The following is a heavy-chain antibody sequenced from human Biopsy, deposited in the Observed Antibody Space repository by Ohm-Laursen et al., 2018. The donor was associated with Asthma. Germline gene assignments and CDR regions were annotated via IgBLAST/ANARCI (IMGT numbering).Heavy chain of an antibody. Sequence: SETLSLTCTVSGASIMSTNYWGWIRQPPGKRLEWLGSIYYSGSAYYNPYVKSRLSLSVDTSKGLFSLRLSFVTAADTAVYFCARHWSGIGWHDVYNWFDPWGQGTLVTVSS. D-gene: IGHD1-1*01. J-gene: IGHJ5*02. V-gene: IGHV4-39*01. CDR2: IYYSGSA. CDR1: GASIMSTNY. CDR3: ARHWSGIGWHDVYNWFDP.